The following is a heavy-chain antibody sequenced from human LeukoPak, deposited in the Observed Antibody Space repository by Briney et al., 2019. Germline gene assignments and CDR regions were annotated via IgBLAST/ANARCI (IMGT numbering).Heavy chain of an antibody. CDR2: ISYDGSNK. J-gene: IGHJ1*01. D-gene: IGHD6-13*01. V-gene: IGHV3-30*18. CDR1: GFTFSSYS. CDR3: AKDSYSSSCEH. Sequence: GGSLRPSCAASGFTFSSYSMNWVRQAPGKGLEWVAVISYDGSNKYYADSVKGRFTISRDNSKNTLYLQMNSLRAEDTAVYYCAKDSYSSSCEHWGQGTLVTVSS.